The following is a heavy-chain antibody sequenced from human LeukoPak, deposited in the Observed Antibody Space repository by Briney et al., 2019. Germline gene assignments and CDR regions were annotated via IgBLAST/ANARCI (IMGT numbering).Heavy chain of an antibody. CDR3: AKGGYSGYEGWFDP. CDR2: VSGSGGGT. CDR1: GFTFTSYA. V-gene: IGHV3-23*01. J-gene: IGHJ5*02. D-gene: IGHD5-12*01. Sequence: GGSLRLPCAASGFTFTSYAMSWVRQAPGKGLEWVSAVSGSGGGTSYADSVKGRFTISRDNSKNTLYLQMNSLRAEDTAVYYCAKGGYSGYEGWFDPWGQGTLVTVSS.